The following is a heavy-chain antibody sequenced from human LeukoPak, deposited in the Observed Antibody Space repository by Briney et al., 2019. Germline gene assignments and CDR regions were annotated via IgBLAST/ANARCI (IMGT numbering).Heavy chain of an antibody. CDR2: VSSNGRST. Sequence: GGSLRLSCSTSGFTFSSFAMHWVRQAPGKGLESVSGVSSNGRSTYYADSVKGRFTISRDNSKNTLYLQMSSLRPEDTAMYYCAKAVTTLSPYFDYWGQGTLVTVSS. V-gene: IGHV3-64D*06. J-gene: IGHJ4*02. CDR1: GFTFSSFA. D-gene: IGHD4-11*01. CDR3: AKAVTTLSPYFDY.